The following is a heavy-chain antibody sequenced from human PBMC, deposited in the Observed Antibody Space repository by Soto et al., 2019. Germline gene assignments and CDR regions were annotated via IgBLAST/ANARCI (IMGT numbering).Heavy chain of an antibody. D-gene: IGHD4-17*01. CDR1: GFSLSTSGVG. CDR2: IYWDDDK. J-gene: IGHJ4*02. V-gene: IGHV2-5*02. CDR3: AHRQRTVYFDY. Sequence: QITLKESGPMLVKPTQTLTLTCTFSGFSLSTSGVGVGWIRQPPGKALEWLALIYWDDDKRYSPSLKSRLTITEDTSKNQVVLTMTNMDPVDTATYYCAHRQRTVYFDYWGQGTLVTVSS.